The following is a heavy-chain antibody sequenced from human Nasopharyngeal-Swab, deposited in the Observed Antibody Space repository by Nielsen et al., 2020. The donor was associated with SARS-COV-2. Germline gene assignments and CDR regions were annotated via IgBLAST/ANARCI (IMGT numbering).Heavy chain of an antibody. CDR3: ARGGEYSYGFHTRRSYYMDV. CDR1: GYTFTSYY. CDR2: INPSGGST. J-gene: IGHJ6*03. D-gene: IGHD5-18*01. Sequence: ASVKVSCKASGYTFTSYYMRWVRQAPGQGLEWMGIINPSGGSTSYAQKFQGRVTMTRDTSTSTVYMELSSLRSEDTAVYYCARGGEYSYGFHTRRSYYMDVWGKGTTVTVSS. V-gene: IGHV1-46*01.